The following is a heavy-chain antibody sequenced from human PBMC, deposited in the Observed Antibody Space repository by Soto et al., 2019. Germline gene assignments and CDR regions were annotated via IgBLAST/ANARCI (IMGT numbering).Heavy chain of an antibody. D-gene: IGHD3-22*01. Sequence: EAQLVESGGGLIQPGGSLRLSCAASGFTVSNNYMVWVRQAPGKGLEWVSVIYSGGSTYYADSVKGRFTIARDKSNNTLYLQKNTLRAEDTAVYYCARGLNYFDHHAFDIWGQGTMVTVSS. CDR3: ARGLNYFDHHAFDI. V-gene: IGHV3-53*01. J-gene: IGHJ3*02. CDR1: GFTVSNNY. CDR2: IYSGGST.